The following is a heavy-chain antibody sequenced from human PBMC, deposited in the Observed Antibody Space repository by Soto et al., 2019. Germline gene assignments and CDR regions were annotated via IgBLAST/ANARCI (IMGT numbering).Heavy chain of an antibody. D-gene: IGHD3-10*01. J-gene: IGHJ4*02. CDR2: ISSSSSYI. V-gene: IGHV3-21*01. Sequence: EVRLVESGGGLVKPGGSLRLSCSDSGFTFSSYGMNWVRQAPGKGLEWVSSISSSSSYISYADSVKGRFTISRDNAKNSLYLQVNRLRAEEAAVYYWARVSRYDYYCSGRLDYWGQAGLVTFSS. CDR3: ARVSRYDYYCSGRLDY. CDR1: GFTFSSYG.